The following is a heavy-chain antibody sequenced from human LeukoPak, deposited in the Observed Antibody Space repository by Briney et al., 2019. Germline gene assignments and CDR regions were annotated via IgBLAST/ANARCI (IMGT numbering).Heavy chain of an antibody. D-gene: IGHD2-2*01. CDR1: GFTFSSYE. V-gene: IGHV4-59*04. CDR2: IFYSGST. J-gene: IGHJ4*02. Sequence: GSLRLSCAASGFTFSSYEMNWVRQPPGKGLEWIGNIFYSGSTYYSPSLKSRVTISVDTSKNQFSLKLSSVTAADTAVYYCARRCSSTSCSEPIDYWGQGTLVTVSS. CDR3: ARRCSSTSCSEPIDY.